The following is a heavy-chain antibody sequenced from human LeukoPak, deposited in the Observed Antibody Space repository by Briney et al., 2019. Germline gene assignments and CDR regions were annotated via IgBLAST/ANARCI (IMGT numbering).Heavy chain of an antibody. D-gene: IGHD3-10*01. V-gene: IGHV4-38-2*02. Sequence: SETLSLTCTVSTHSVSTDYYWGWTRQPPGKGLEWIGNIYHDGGTYYTPSLKSRVTISVDTSKNQFSLKLTSVTAADTAVYYCAREGLISIVRGVNFGYWGQGTLVSVSS. J-gene: IGHJ4*02. CDR3: AREGLISIVRGVNFGY. CDR1: THSVSTDYY. CDR2: IYHDGGT.